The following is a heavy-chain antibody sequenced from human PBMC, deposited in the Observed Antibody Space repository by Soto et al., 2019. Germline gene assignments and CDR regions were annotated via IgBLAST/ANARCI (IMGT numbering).Heavy chain of an antibody. CDR2: IYYSGST. Sequence: QVQLQESGPGLVKPSQTLSLTCTVSGGSISSGGYYWSWIRQHPGKGLEWIGYIYYSGSTYYNPSLKSRVTISVDTSKHQFSMKLSSVTAADTAVYYCARVRRRGSIVVVPAGTFDIWGQGTMVTVSS. D-gene: IGHD2-2*01. CDR1: GGSISSGGYY. V-gene: IGHV4-31*03. CDR3: ARVRRRGSIVVVPAGTFDI. J-gene: IGHJ3*02.